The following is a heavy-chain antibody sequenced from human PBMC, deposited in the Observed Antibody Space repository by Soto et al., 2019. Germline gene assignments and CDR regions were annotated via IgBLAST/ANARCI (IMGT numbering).Heavy chain of an antibody. CDR2: IYNSGST. V-gene: IGHV4-61*01. CDR1: GGSVSSGSYY. Sequence: SETLSLTCTVSGGSVSSGSYYWSWIRQPPGKGLEKIGYIYNSGSTNYNHSLKSQDTISVDTSKKQLSLKMKSVTAADTAVYYCARETYGDYVGYFDPWGQGIQVTVS. CDR3: ARETYGDYVGYFDP. D-gene: IGHD4-17*01. J-gene: IGHJ5*02.